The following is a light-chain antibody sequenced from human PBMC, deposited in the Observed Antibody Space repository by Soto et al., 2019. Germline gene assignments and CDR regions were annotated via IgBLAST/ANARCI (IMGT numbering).Light chain of an antibody. CDR1: QSFSSTF. CDR3: QQYASSVT. V-gene: IGKV3-20*01. CDR2: GAS. J-gene: IGKJ1*01. Sequence: PGDRATLSCRASQSFSSTFFAWYQQKPGQAPRLLIYGASSRATGIPDRFSGSGSGTDFTLTISRLEPEDFAVYYCQQYASSVTFGQGTNVEIK.